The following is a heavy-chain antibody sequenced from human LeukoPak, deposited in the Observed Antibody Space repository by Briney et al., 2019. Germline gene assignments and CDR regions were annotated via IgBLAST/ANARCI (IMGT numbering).Heavy chain of an antibody. CDR2: MNPDSGDS. CDR1: GYTFTNYD. J-gene: IGHJ4*02. D-gene: IGHD6-6*01. Sequence: ASVKVSCKASGYTFTNYDINWVRQATGQGLEWMGWMNPDSGDSDYAQKFQGRVTMTRSTSINTAYMELSSLRSEDTAVYYCARGGIAARGVWHFDYWGQGTLVTVSS. V-gene: IGHV1-8*01. CDR3: ARGGIAARGVWHFDY.